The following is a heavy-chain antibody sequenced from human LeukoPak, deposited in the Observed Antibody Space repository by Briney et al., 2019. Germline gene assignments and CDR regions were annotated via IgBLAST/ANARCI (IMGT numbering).Heavy chain of an antibody. CDR2: INHFGTS. D-gene: IGHD3-22*01. J-gene: IGHJ4*02. V-gene: IGHV4-34*01. CDR1: GGSFSGYY. Sequence: SETLSLTCAVYGGSFSGYYWTWIRQPPGKGLEWIGEINHFGTSNYNASLKSRVTLSVDTSKRQFSLQLTSLTVADTAVYYCARGGNVLVVTQKKKKPLDVWGQGMLVTVSS. CDR3: ARGGNVLVVTQKKKKPLDV.